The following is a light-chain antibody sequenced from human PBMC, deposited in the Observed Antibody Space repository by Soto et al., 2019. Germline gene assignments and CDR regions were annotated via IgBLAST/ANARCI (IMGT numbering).Light chain of an antibody. CDR3: QQYGSSLGVT. CDR2: GAT. Sequence: EIVLTQSPGTLSLSPGESTTLSCRASQSVGSSYLAWYQHKPGQAPRLLIYGATSRATGIPDRFSGSGSGTDFTLTISRLEPEDFAVYYCQQYGSSLGVTFGGGTKVDIK. J-gene: IGKJ4*01. CDR1: QSVGSSY. V-gene: IGKV3-20*01.